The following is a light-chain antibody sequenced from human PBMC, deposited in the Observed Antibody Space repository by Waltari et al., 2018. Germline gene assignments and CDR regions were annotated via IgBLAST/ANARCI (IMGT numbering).Light chain of an antibody. CDR2: GAS. J-gene: IGKJ2*03. CDR3: QQYGNSRGS. Sequence: EIVLTQSPGTLSLSPGEGATLPCRASQSVSSSYLAWYQQKPGQAPRPLIYGASNRATDIPDRFTGSGSGTDFTLTINRLEPEDFAVYYCQQYGNSRGSFGQGTKLEIK. CDR1: QSVSSSY. V-gene: IGKV3-20*01.